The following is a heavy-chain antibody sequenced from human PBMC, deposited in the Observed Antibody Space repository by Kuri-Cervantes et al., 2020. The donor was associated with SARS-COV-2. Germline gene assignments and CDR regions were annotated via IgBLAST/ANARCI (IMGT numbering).Heavy chain of an antibody. J-gene: IGHJ4*02. V-gene: IGHV4-39*01. CDR2: IYYSGST. D-gene: IGHD5-18*01. Sequence: GSLRLSCTVSGGSISSSSYYWGWIRQPPGKGLEWIGSIYYSGSTYYNPSLKSRVTISVDTSKNQFSLKLSSVTAADTAVYYCANVRLWLRTLDYWGQGTLVTVSS. CDR3: ANVRLWLRTLDY. CDR1: GGSISSSSYY.